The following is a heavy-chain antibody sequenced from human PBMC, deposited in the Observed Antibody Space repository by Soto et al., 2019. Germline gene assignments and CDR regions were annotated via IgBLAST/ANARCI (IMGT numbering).Heavy chain of an antibody. CDR1: GYTFTSYA. Sequence: QVPLVQSGAEVKKPGASVKVSCKASGYTFTSYAMHWVRQAPGQRLEWMGWINAGNGNTKYSQKFQGRVTITRDTSASTAYMELSSLRSEDTAVYYCARGSHYYDSSGHFDYWGQGTLVTVSS. D-gene: IGHD3-22*01. V-gene: IGHV1-3*01. CDR3: ARGSHYYDSSGHFDY. J-gene: IGHJ4*02. CDR2: INAGNGNT.